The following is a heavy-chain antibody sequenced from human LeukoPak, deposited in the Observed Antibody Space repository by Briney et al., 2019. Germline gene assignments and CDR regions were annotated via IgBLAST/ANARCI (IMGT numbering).Heavy chain of an antibody. V-gene: IGHV1-8*03. CDR3: ARRARYCSSTSCYPNFDY. J-gene: IGHJ4*02. Sequence: ASVKVSCKAPGYTFTSYDINWVRQATGQGLEWMGWMNPNSGNTGYAQKFQGRVTITRNTSISTAYMELSSLRSEDTAVYYCARRARYCSSTSCYPNFDYWGQGTLVTVSS. D-gene: IGHD2-2*01. CDR2: MNPNSGNT. CDR1: GYTFTSYD.